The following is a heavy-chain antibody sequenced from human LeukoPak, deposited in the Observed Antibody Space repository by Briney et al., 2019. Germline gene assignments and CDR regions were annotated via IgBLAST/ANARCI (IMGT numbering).Heavy chain of an antibody. V-gene: IGHV4-59*01. D-gene: IGHD3-10*01. Sequence: SETLSLTCTVSGASLSNYYWSWIRQPPGKGLEWIGYIYYTGRTNFNPSLKSRVTMSVDTSKNQLSLKLSSVTAADTAVYYCARDIGSGPVDVWGQGTTVTVSS. CDR3: ARDIGSGPVDV. CDR2: IYYTGRT. CDR1: GASLSNYY. J-gene: IGHJ6*02.